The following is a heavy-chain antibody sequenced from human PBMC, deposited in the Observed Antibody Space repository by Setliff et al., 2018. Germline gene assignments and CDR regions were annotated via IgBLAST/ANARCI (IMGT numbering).Heavy chain of an antibody. J-gene: IGHJ4*02. D-gene: IGHD2-15*01. CDR3: ARLHGSGSSCYYDY. CDR2: INTGNDNT. V-gene: IGHV1-3*04. CDR1: GYTFTSHA. Sequence: ASVKVSCKASGYTFTSHAMHWVRQAPGQRLEWMGWINTGNDNTKYSQKFQGRVTNTMDTSASTAYMELSGLRSGDTAVYYCARLHGSGSSCYYDYWGQGTLVTASS.